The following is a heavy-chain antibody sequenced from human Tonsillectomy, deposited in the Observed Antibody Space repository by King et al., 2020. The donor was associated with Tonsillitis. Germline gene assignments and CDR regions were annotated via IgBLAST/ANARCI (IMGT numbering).Heavy chain of an antibody. D-gene: IGHD4-17*01. CDR3: ARGNFGDYKAPDAFDI. CDR1: CGSISSGGNS. Sequence: LQLQESGSGLVKPSQTLSLTCAVSCGSISSGGNSWSWIRQPPGKGLEWIGYSYHSGSTSYNPSLQSRVTISVDRAKNQFALKLSSVTAADTAVFYCARGNFGDYKAPDAFDIWGQGTMVTVSS. V-gene: IGHV4-30-2*01. J-gene: IGHJ3*02. CDR2: SYHSGST.